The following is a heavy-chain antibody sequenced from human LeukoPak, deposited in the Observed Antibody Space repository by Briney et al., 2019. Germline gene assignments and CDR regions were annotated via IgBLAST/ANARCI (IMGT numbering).Heavy chain of an antibody. D-gene: IGHD6-13*01. J-gene: IGHJ3*02. V-gene: IGHV4-30-4*07. Sequence: SQTLPLTCAVSGGSISSGGYSWSWIRQPPGKGLEWIGYIYYSGSTYYNPSLKSRVTISVDTSKNQFSLKLSSVTAADTAVYYCARDGYTAAGTFGAFDIWGQGTMVTVSS. CDR3: ARDGYTAAGTFGAFDI. CDR1: GGSISSGGYS. CDR2: IYYSGST.